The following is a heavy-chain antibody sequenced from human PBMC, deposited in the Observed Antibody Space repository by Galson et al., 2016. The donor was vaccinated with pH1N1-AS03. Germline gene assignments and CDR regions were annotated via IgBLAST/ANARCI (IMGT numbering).Heavy chain of an antibody. CDR2: MNPDSGNT. Sequence: SCKASGYTFTTYDINWVRQAPGQGLEWMGWMNPDSGNTGYAQSFQGRVTITRDTSISTAYMELSSLRSEDTAVYYCARGVVDCSGPACSGTLRFDPWGQGTLVTVSS. D-gene: IGHD2-15*01. CDR3: ARGVVDCSGPACSGTLRFDP. V-gene: IGHV1-8*03. CDR1: GYTFTTYD. J-gene: IGHJ5*02.